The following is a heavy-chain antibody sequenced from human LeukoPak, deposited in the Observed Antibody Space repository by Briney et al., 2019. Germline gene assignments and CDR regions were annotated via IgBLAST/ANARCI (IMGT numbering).Heavy chain of an antibody. CDR1: GGTFSSYA. J-gene: IGHJ5*02. CDR2: IIPIFGTA. CDR3: ARWRGGFDP. Sequence: ASVKVSCKASGGTFSSYAISWVRQAPGQGLEWMGGIIPIFGTASYAQKFQGRVTMTRDMSTSTVYMELSSLRSEDTAVYYCARWRGGFDPWGQGTLVTVSS. V-gene: IGHV1-69*05.